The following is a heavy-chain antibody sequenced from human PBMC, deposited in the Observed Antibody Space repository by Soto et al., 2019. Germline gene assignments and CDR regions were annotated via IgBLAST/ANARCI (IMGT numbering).Heavy chain of an antibody. CDR1: GYTFTYRY. V-gene: IGHV1-2*02. D-gene: IGHD2-2*01. CDR3: ARVDIVVVPAAIHYYYGMDV. Sequence: ASVKVSFKASGYTFTYRYLHWVRQAPGQGLEWMGWINPNSGGTNYAQKFQGRVTMTRDTSISTAYMELSRLRSDDTAVYYCARVDIVVVPAAIHYYYGMDVWGQGTTVTVSS. J-gene: IGHJ6*02. CDR2: INPNSGGT.